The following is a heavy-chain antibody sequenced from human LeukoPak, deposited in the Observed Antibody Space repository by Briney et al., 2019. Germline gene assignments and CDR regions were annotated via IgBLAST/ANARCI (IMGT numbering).Heavy chain of an antibody. J-gene: IGHJ2*01. CDR2: IYYSGNT. Sequence: SETLPVTCTVSGGSISSGGYYYSWIRQHPGKGLEWIGYIYYSGNTYYNPSLKSRFTISVDTSKNQFSLKLSFVTAADTAVYYCARGPSFGSGSRFDLWGRDTVVTVFS. D-gene: IGHD6-25*01. V-gene: IGHV4-31*03. CDR3: ARGPSFGSGSRFDL. CDR1: GGSISSGGYY.